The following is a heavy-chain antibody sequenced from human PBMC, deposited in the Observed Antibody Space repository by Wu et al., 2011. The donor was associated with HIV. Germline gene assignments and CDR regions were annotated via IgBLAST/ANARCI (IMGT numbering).Heavy chain of an antibody. CDR2: ISAYNGNT. Sequence: SVKVSCKASSYTFTSYGISWVRQAPGQGLEWMGWISAYNGNTNYAQKLQGRVTMTTDTSTSTAYMELRSLRSDDTAVYYCARYLRDIVVVTAKKEENAFDIWGQGTMVTVSS. V-gene: IGHV1-18*01. D-gene: IGHD2-21*02. CDR3: ARYLRDIVVVTAKKEENAFDI. CDR1: SYTFTSYG. J-gene: IGHJ3*02.